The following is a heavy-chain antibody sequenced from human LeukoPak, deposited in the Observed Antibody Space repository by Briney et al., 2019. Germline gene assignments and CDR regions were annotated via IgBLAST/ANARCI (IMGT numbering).Heavy chain of an antibody. J-gene: IGHJ3*02. CDR1: GFTFSNAW. V-gene: IGHV4-4*02. D-gene: IGHD4-23*01. CDR2: IYHSGST. CDR3: ARGGGTSSYAFDI. Sequence: GSLRLSCAASGFTFSNAWMNWVRQPPGKGLEWIGEIYHSGSTNYNPSLKSRVTISVDKSKNQFSLKLSSVTAADTAVYYCARGGGTSSYAFDIWGQGTMVTVSS.